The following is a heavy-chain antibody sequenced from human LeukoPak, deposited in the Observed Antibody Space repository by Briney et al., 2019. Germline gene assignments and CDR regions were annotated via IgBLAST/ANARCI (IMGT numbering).Heavy chain of an antibody. D-gene: IGHD3-10*01. CDR1: GGSISSYY. J-gene: IGHJ5*02. Sequence: KPSETLSLTCTVSGGSISSYYWSWIRQLPGKGLEWIGYIYTSGSTNYNPSLKSRVTISVDTSKNQFSLKLSSVTAADTAVYYCASYYPNWFDPWGQGTLVTVSS. CDR3: ASYYPNWFDP. V-gene: IGHV4-4*09. CDR2: IYTSGST.